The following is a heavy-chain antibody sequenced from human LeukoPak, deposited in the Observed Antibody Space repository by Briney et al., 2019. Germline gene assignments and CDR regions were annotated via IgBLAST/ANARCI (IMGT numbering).Heavy chain of an antibody. Sequence: SSETLSLTCAVYGGSFSGYYWSWIRQPPGKGLVWIGEINHSGSTNYNPSLKSRVTISVDTYKNQFSLKLTSVTAADTAVFYCARAAGVAAAGPKNWFDPLGHGTLVTVSS. D-gene: IGHD6-13*01. CDR3: ARAAGVAAAGPKNWFDP. J-gene: IGHJ5*02. CDR1: GGSFSGYY. CDR2: INHSGST. V-gene: IGHV4-34*01.